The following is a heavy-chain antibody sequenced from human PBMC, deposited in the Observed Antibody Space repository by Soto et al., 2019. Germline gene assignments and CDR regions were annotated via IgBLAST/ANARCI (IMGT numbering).Heavy chain of an antibody. V-gene: IGHV5-51*01. CDR2: IYPGDSDT. CDR1: GYSFTSNW. Sequence: PGESLKISCKTSGYSFTSNWIGWVRQMPGKGLEWMGIIYPGDSDTRYSPSFQGQVSISADKSISTAYLQWSSLKASDTAMYYCARLARTILFSITLSPRGSSLYCGPRTLVSVST. J-gene: IGHJ4*02. CDR3: ARLARTILFSITLSPRGSSLY. D-gene: IGHD3-3*01.